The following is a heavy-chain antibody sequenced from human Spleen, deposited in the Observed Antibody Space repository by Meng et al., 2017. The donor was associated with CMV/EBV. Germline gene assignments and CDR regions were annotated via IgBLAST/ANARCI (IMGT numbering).Heavy chain of an antibody. CDR1: GGSISSSSYY. J-gene: IGHJ6*02. CDR3: ARDSTFMTTGIPRFYYRAMDV. Sequence: SETLSLTCTVSGGSISSSSYYWGWIRQPPGKGLEWIGSIYYSGSTYSNPSLKSGVTISIDTSKNQFSLKLGSVTAADTAVYFCARDSTFMTTGIPRFYYRAMDVWGQGTTVTVSS. V-gene: IGHV4-39*07. D-gene: IGHD4-11*01. CDR2: IYYSGST.